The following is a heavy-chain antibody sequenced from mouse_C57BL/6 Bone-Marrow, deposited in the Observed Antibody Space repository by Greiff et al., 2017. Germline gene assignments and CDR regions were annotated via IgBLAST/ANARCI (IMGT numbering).Heavy chain of an antibody. J-gene: IGHJ2*01. Sequence: EVQLQQSGAELVKPGASVKLSCTASGFNIKDYYMHWVKQRTEQGLEWIGRIDPEDGETKYAPKFPGKATITADTSSNTAYLQLSSLTSEDTAVYYCARAPIYYAVDYWGQGTTLTVSS. CDR2: IDPEDGET. V-gene: IGHV14-2*01. CDR3: ARAPIYYAVDY. D-gene: IGHD2-1*01. CDR1: GFNIKDYY.